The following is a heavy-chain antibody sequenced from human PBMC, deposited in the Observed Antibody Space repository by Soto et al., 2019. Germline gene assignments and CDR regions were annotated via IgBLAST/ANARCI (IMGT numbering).Heavy chain of an antibody. CDR1: GGSISSGGYY. V-gene: IGHV4-31*03. D-gene: IGHD4-17*01. CDR3: ASRQYGDYRNWYFDL. J-gene: IGHJ2*01. Sequence: QVQLQESGPGLVKPSQTLSLTCTVSGGSISSGGYYWSWIRQHPGRGLEWIGYIYYSGSTYYNPYLQSRVTISVDTSKNQFSLKLSSVTAPDTAVYYRASRQYGDYRNWYFDLWGRGTPVTLSS. CDR2: IYYSGST.